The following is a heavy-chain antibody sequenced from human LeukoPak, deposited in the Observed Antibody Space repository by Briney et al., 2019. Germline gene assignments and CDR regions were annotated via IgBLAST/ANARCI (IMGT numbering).Heavy chain of an antibody. V-gene: IGHV4-34*01. J-gene: IGHJ4*02. CDR3: ARRGLRFLEWLLAEAYYFDY. D-gene: IGHD3-3*01. CDR1: GGSFSGYY. Sequence: PSETQSLTCAAYGGSFSGYYWSWIRQPPGKGLEWIGEINHSGSTNYNPSLKSRVTISVDTSKNQFSLKLSSVTAADTAVYYCARRGLRFLEWLLAEAYYFDYWGQGTLVTVSS. CDR2: INHSGST.